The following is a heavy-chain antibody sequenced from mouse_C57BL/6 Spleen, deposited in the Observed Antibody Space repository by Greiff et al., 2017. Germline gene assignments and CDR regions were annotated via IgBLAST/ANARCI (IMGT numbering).Heavy chain of an antibody. Sequence: VQLQQSGAELVRPGASVTLSCKASGYTFTDYEMHWVKQTPVHGLEWIGAIDPETGGTAYNQKFKGKAILTADKSSSTAYMELRSLTSEDPAVYYCTRRATVVGDYWGQGTTLTVSS. CDR2: IDPETGGT. V-gene: IGHV1-15*01. CDR1: GYTFTDYE. D-gene: IGHD1-1*01. CDR3: TRRATVVGDY. J-gene: IGHJ2*01.